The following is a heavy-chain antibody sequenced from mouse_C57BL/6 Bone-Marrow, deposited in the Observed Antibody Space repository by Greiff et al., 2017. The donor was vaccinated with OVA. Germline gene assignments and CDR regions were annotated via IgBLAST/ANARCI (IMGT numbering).Heavy chain of an antibody. Sequence: VQLQQSGAELARPGASVKMSCKASGYTFTSYTMHWVQQRPGQGLEWIGYINPSSGYTKYNQKFKEQATLTADKSSSTAYMQLSSLTSEDSAVYYCAWGYDDGFDYWGQGTTLTVSS. CDR2: INPSSGYT. J-gene: IGHJ2*01. CDR3: AWGYDDGFDY. V-gene: IGHV1-4*01. D-gene: IGHD2-2*01. CDR1: GYTFTSYT.